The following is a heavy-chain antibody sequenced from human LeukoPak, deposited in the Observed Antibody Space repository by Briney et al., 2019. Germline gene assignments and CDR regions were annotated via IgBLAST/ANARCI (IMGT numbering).Heavy chain of an antibody. Sequence: ASVKVSCKASGYTFTDYYMHWVRQAPGQGLEWMGWIIPNSGGTSYAQKFQGRVTMTRDTSISTAYMELSRLRSDDTAVYYCARDSPGEGGAFDIWGQGTMVTVSS. CDR1: GYTFTDYY. D-gene: IGHD7-27*01. V-gene: IGHV1-2*02. J-gene: IGHJ3*02. CDR3: ARDSPGEGGAFDI. CDR2: IIPNSGGT.